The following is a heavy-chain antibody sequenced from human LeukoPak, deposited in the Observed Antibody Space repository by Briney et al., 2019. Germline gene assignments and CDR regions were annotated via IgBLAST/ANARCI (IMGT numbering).Heavy chain of an antibody. V-gene: IGHV3-74*01. CDR3: AREGSGYDYFDY. CDR2: INSDGSST. D-gene: IGHD5-12*01. Sequence: GGSLRLSCAASGFTFSSYWLHWVRQAPGKGLVRVSRINSDGSSTSYADSVKGRFTISRDNAKNTLYLQMNSLRAEDTAVYYCAREGSGYDYFDYWGQGTLVTVSS. CDR1: GFTFSSYW. J-gene: IGHJ4*02.